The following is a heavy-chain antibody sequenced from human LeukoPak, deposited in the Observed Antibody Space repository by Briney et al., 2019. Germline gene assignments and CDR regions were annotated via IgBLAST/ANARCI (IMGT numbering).Heavy chain of an antibody. Sequence: GGSLRLSCAVSGFTFSSYWMSWVRQAPGKGLEWVANIKQDGSEKYYVDSVKGRFTISRDNAKNSLYLQMNSLRAEDTAVYYCARDSHYDSSGYYGYFDYWGQGTLVTVSS. V-gene: IGHV3-7*01. CDR1: GFTFSSYW. J-gene: IGHJ4*02. D-gene: IGHD3-22*01. CDR2: IKQDGSEK. CDR3: ARDSHYDSSGYYGYFDY.